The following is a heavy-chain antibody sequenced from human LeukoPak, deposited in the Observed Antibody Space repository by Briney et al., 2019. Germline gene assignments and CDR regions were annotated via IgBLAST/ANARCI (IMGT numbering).Heavy chain of an antibody. CDR3: ARDPVSATGSYYLGS. J-gene: IGHJ4*02. V-gene: IGHV3-23*01. CDR1: GFTFSTSA. Sequence: GGSLRLSCAASGFTFSTSAMSWVRQTPEKGLQWVSAISASGGRTYYSDSVKGHFTISRDNSNNTLYLQMDSLSAEDTAVYFCARDPVSATGSYYLGSWGQGTLVTVSS. CDR2: ISASGGRT. D-gene: IGHD3-10*01.